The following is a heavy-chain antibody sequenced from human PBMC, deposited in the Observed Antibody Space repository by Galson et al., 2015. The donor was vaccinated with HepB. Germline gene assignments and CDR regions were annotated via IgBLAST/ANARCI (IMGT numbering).Heavy chain of an antibody. CDR2: ISSSSSYI. CDR1: GFTFSSYS. V-gene: IGHV3-21*01. J-gene: IGHJ3*02. CDR3: ASQTYDYVWGSYRYPPIDAIDI. D-gene: IGHD3-16*02. Sequence: SLRLSCAASGFTFSSYSMNWVRQAPGKGLEWVSSISSSSSYIFYADSVKGRFSISRDNAKNSLYLQMNSLRAEDTAVYYCASQTYDYVWGSYRYPPIDAIDIWGQGTMVTVSS.